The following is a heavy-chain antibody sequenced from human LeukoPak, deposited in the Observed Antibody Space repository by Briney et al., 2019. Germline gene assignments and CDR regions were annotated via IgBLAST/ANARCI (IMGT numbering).Heavy chain of an antibody. V-gene: IGHV3-30*03. CDR1: GFTLSNYG. J-gene: IGHJ3*01. CDR3: ARNHYYVPGSSDT. CDR2: ISYDGSEN. Sequence: PGRSLRLSCAASGFTLSNYGMHWVRQAPGKGLEWVAVISYDGSENYYADSVKGRFTISRGKSKNTLYLQMNSLRGEDTAVYYCARNHYYVPGSSDTWGQGTIVTVSS. D-gene: IGHD3-10*01.